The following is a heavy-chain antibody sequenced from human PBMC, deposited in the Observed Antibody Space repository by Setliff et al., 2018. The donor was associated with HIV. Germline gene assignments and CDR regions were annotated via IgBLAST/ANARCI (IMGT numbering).Heavy chain of an antibody. CDR3: ARDDRCSGGCCYSY. D-gene: IGHD2-15*01. Sequence: SETLSLTCSVSGGSVTSGGGYYWSWIRQLPGKGLEWIGNIYYSGGTSYNPSLQSRVSISVDMSKNQFTLKLTSLTAADTAVYYCARDDRCSGGCCYSYWGQGALVTVSS. J-gene: IGHJ4*02. V-gene: IGHV4-31*03. CDR1: GGSVTSGGGYY. CDR2: IYYSGGT.